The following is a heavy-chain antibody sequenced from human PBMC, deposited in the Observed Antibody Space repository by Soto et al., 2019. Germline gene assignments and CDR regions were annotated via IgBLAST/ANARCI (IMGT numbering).Heavy chain of an antibody. J-gene: IGHJ5*02. CDR3: ARRMVRGVINRFDP. D-gene: IGHD3-10*01. CDR1: GGSISSGYYY. Sequence: PSETLSLTCSVSGGSISSGYYYWSWIRQPPGKGLEWIGNIYYSGNTYYNPSLKSRLIISVDTSKNQFSLKLSSVTAADTAVYYCARRMVRGVINRFDPWGQGTLVTV. V-gene: IGHV4-30-4*01. CDR2: IYYSGNT.